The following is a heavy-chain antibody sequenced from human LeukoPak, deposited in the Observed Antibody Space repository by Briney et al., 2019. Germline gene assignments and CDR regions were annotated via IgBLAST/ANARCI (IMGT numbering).Heavy chain of an antibody. D-gene: IGHD3-22*01. V-gene: IGHV1-3*01. J-gene: IGHJ4*02. CDR1: GYTFTSYD. Sequence: VASVKVSCKASGYTFTSYDINWVRQATGQGLEWMGWINAGNGNTKYSQKFQGRVSITRDTSASTAYMELSSLRSEDTAVYYCARDLGYDSSGYSSEGYFDYWGQGTLVTVSS. CDR2: INAGNGNT. CDR3: ARDLGYDSSGYSSEGYFDY.